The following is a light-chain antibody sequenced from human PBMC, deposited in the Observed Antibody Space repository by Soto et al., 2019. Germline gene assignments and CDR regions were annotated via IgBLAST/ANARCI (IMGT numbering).Light chain of an antibody. J-gene: IGLJ1*01. CDR2: EVS. CDR1: SSDVGGYKY. V-gene: IGLV2-8*01. Sequence: QSALTQPPSASGSPGQSVTISCTGTSSDVGGYKYVSWYQQHPGKAPKLIIYEVSERPSGVPDRFSGSKSGNTASLTISGLQAEDEADYYCNSYAGTSNVFGTGTKVTVL. CDR3: NSYAGTSNV.